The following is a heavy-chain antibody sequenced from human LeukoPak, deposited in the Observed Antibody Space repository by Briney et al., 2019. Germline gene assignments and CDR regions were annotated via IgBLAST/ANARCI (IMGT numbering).Heavy chain of an antibody. CDR2: ISYDGSNK. V-gene: IGHV3-30*18. D-gene: IGHD3-3*01. Sequence: GGSLRLSCAASGFTFSSYGMHWVRQAPGKGLEWVAVISYDGSNKYYADSVKGRFTISRDNSKNTLYLQMNSLRAEVTAVYYCAKSPDFTIWGQGTLVTVSS. CDR1: GFTFSSYG. J-gene: IGHJ4*02. CDR3: AKSPDFTI.